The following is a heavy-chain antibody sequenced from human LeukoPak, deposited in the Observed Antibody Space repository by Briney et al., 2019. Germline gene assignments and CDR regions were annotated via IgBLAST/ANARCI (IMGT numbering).Heavy chain of an antibody. CDR2: IWAYNDNT. D-gene: IGHD3-3*01. Sequence: GASVKVSCKASGYTFTSYGISWVRQPPGQGLARMGWIWAYNDNTNYAQKLQGRVTMTTDTSTSTAYMELRSLRSDDTAVYYCARVYYDFWSGYEYDAFDIWGQGTMVTVSS. V-gene: IGHV1-18*01. CDR1: GYTFTSYG. J-gene: IGHJ3*02. CDR3: ARVYYDFWSGYEYDAFDI.